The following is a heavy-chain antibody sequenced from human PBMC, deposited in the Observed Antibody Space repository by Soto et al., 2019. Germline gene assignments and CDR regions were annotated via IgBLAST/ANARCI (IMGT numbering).Heavy chain of an antibody. Sequence: GGSLRLSCAASGFTFSSYSMNWVRRAPGKGLEWVSSISSSSSYIYYADSVKGRFTISRDNAKNSLYLQMNSLRAEDTAVYYCARESGITMVRGVLLSWGQGTLVTVSS. CDR3: ARESGITMVRGVLLS. CDR2: ISSSSSYI. V-gene: IGHV3-21*01. J-gene: IGHJ5*02. D-gene: IGHD3-10*01. CDR1: GFTFSSYS.